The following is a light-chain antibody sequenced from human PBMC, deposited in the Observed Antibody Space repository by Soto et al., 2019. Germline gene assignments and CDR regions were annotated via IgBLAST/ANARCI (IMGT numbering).Light chain of an antibody. CDR1: SSNIGSNT. Sequence: QSALTQPPSASGTPGQRVSISCSGSSSNIGSNTVNWYQQRPGTAPKLLIYSTNQRPSGVPDRFSGSKSGTSASLAISGRQSEEEADDYCATWDDSLDGLLFGGGTKLTVL. V-gene: IGLV1-44*01. CDR3: ATWDDSLDGLL. CDR2: STN. J-gene: IGLJ2*01.